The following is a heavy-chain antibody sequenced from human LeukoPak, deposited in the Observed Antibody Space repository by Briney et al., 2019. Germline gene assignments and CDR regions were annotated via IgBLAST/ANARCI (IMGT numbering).Heavy chain of an antibody. V-gene: IGHV1-69*05. CDR1: GGTFSSYA. Sequence: SVKVSCKASGGTFSSYAISWVRQAPGQGLEWMGGIIPIFGTANYAQKFQGRVAITTDESTSTAYMELSSLRSEDTAVYYCARDRNPISSGYYGFHAFDVWGQGTMVTVSS. CDR2: IIPIFGTA. J-gene: IGHJ3*01. CDR3: ARDRNPISSGYYGFHAFDV. D-gene: IGHD3-22*01.